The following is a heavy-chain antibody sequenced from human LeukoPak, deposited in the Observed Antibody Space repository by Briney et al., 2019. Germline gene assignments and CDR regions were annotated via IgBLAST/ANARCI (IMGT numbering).Heavy chain of an antibody. CDR3: ARGFGDNVVRYFAY. Sequence: SETLSLTCTVSGGSIRNHYWSWIRQPPGKGLEWIGYFYYSGSTTYNPSLKSRVTISVETSKNQFSLNLSSVTAADTAVYYCARGFGDNVVRYFAYWGQGTLVTVSS. CDR2: FYYSGST. J-gene: IGHJ4*02. CDR1: GGSIRNHY. D-gene: IGHD6-6*01. V-gene: IGHV4-59*11.